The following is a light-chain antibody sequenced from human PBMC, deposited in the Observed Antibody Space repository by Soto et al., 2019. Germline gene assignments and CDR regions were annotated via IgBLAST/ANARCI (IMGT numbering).Light chain of an antibody. Sequence: EIVLTQSPGTLSLSPGERATLSCRASQSVSSNYLAWYQQKPGQAPRLLIYGASSRATGIPDRFSGSGSATDFTLTISRLEPEGFAVYYCQQYGSSPFTFGPGTKVDIK. V-gene: IGKV3-20*01. CDR1: QSVSSNY. CDR2: GAS. J-gene: IGKJ3*01. CDR3: QQYGSSPFT.